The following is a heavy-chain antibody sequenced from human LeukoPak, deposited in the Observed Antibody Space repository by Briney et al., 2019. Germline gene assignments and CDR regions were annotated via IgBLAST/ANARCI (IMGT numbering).Heavy chain of an antibody. V-gene: IGHV3-23*01. Sequence: GGSLRLSCAASGFTFSSYAMSWVRQAPGKGLEWVSAISGSGGSTYYADSVKGRFTISRDNSKNTLYLQMNSLRAEDTAVYYCAKVPKIVVVLYYFDYWGQGTLVTVSS. CDR3: AKVPKIVVVLYYFDY. CDR2: ISGSGGST. CDR1: GFTFSSYA. D-gene: IGHD3-22*01. J-gene: IGHJ4*02.